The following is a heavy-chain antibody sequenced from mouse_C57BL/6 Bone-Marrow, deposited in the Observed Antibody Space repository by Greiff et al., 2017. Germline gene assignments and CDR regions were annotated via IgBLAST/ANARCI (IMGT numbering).Heavy chain of an antibody. CDR2: IYPGDGDT. J-gene: IGHJ1*03. CDR3: ARSGGSSPYFDV. CDR1: GYAFSSYW. D-gene: IGHD1-1*01. Sequence: VHLVESGAELVKPGASVKFSCKASGYAFSSYWMNWVKQRPGKGLEWIGRIYPGDGDTNYNGKFKGKAELAAAKSSSTAYMQLSSLTSEYSAVYFWARSGGSSPYFDVWGTGTTVTVSS. V-gene: IGHV1-80*01.